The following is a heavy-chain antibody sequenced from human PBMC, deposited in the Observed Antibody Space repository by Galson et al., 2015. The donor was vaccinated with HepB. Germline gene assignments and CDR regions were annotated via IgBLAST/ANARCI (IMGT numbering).Heavy chain of an antibody. CDR3: ATTTRTGSSLEAFES. J-gene: IGHJ3*02. V-gene: IGHV3-33*03. D-gene: IGHD3-9*01. Sequence: SLRLSCAASGFDFGNYGMHWVRQAPGKGLEWMALIWKDGSNKHYADSLKGRFRISRDNAKNTLFLEADSVTAADTALYFCATTTRTGSSLEAFESWGQGTMVTVSS. CDR2: IWKDGSNK. CDR1: GFDFGNYG.